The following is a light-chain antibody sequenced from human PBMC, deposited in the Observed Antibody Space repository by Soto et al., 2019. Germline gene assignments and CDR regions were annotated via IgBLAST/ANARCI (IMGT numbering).Light chain of an antibody. CDR2: EVT. CDR1: SSDVGGYNY. CDR3: CSYVGSNNYV. J-gene: IGLJ1*01. Sequence: QSALTQPPSASGSPGQSVAISCPGTSSDVGGYNYVSWYQQYPGKAPKLIMYEVTKRPSGVPDRFSGSKSGNTASLTVSGLQAEDEADYYCCSYVGSNNYVFGTGTKVTVL. V-gene: IGLV2-8*01.